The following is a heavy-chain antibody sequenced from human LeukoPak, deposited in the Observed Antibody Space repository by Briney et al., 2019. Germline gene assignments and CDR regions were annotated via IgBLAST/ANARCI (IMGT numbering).Heavy chain of an antibody. CDR2: IYYSGST. V-gene: IGHV4-34*01. D-gene: IGHD2-15*01. CDR3: ARAAPFPGYCSGGSCYSGREFDY. Sequence: SETLSLTCAVYGGSFSGDFWSWIRQSPGKGLEWIGSIYYSGSTYYNPSLKSRVTISVDTSKNQFSLKLSSVTAADTAVYYCARAAPFPGYCSGGSCYSGREFDYWGQGTLVTVSS. J-gene: IGHJ4*02. CDR1: GGSFSGDF.